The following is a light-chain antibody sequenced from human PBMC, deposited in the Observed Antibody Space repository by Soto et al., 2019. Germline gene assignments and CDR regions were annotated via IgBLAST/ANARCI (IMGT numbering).Light chain of an antibody. CDR2: DVT. V-gene: IGLV2-14*03. CDR1: SSDVGAYNY. CDR3: SSYTSSSTWV. Sequence: QSVLTQPASVSGSPGQSITISCTGTSSDVGAYNYVSWYQQYPGKAPKLMIHDVTNRPSGVSNRFSGSKSGNTASLTISGLQAEDEADYYCSSYTSSSTWVFGGGTQLTVL. J-gene: IGLJ3*02.